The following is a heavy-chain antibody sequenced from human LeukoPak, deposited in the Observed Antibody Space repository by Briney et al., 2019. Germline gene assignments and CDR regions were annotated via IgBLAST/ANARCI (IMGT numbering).Heavy chain of an antibody. J-gene: IGHJ4*02. D-gene: IGHD1-1*01. CDR2: ISASGSNI. V-gene: IGHV3-48*01. CDR1: GFPLSSYS. CDR3: ARVKGTYFDY. Sequence: PGGSLRLSCAASGFPLSSYSINWFRQAPGKGLEWVAYISASGSNIYYVDSVMGRFTVSRDNPKSSPFLQMNSPRAEDTAVYYCARVKGTYFDYWGQGALVTVSS.